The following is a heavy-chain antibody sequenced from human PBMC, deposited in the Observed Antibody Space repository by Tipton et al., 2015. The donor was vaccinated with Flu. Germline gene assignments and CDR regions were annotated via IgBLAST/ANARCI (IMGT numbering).Heavy chain of an antibody. CDR3: ARHTGDSVRGVIDY. CDR1: GEALDSRYY. V-gene: IGHV4-38-2*01. J-gene: IGHJ4*02. D-gene: IGHD3-10*02. CDR2: IHRSGTT. Sequence: GEALDSRYYWGWIRQPPGQGLEWIGNIHRSGTTYRNPSLKSRLTISVDTSQNQFSLRLSSVTAADTAVYYCARHTGDSVRGVIDYWGQGTLVTVSS.